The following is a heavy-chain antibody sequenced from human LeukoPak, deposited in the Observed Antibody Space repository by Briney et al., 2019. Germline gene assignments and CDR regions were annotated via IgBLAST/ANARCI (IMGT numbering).Heavy chain of an antibody. V-gene: IGHV3-23*01. CDR1: GFTLRSNA. CDR2: ISGSGLST. CDR3: ARAATDY. Sequence: GGSLRLSCAASGFTLRSNAMSWVRQAPGKGLEWVSGISGSGLSTDYADSVKGRFTISRDNSKNTLYLQMNSLRAEDTAVYYCARAATDYWGQGTLVTVSS. J-gene: IGHJ4*02.